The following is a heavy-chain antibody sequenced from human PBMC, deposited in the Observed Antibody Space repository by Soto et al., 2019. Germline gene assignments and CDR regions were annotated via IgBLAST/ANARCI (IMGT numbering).Heavy chain of an antibody. CDR1: GGSISNSNW. CDR3: AHRPIVGAAI. J-gene: IGHJ4*02. CDR2: IYHSGST. D-gene: IGHD1-26*01. V-gene: IGHV4-4*02. Sequence: QVQLQESGPGLVKPSGTLSLTCGVFGGSISNSNWWTWVRQPPGKGLEWIGEIYHSGSTNYNSYLMRSVPISLDKVNNQFSMKLTSAAAADTAVYYCAHRPIVGAAIWGQGTLVTVSS.